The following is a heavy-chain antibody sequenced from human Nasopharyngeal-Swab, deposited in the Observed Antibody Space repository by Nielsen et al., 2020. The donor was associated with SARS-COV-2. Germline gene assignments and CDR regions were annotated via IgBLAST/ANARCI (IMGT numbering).Heavy chain of an antibody. Sequence: SVKVSCKGSGYTCTSYAMNWVRQAPGQGLEWMGWINTNTGNPTYAQGFTGRFVFSLDTSVSTAYLQICSLKAEDTAVYYCARGTAVAGIDYWGQGTLVTVSS. CDR3: ARGTAVAGIDY. V-gene: IGHV7-4-1*01. J-gene: IGHJ4*02. CDR2: INTNTGNP. D-gene: IGHD6-19*01. CDR1: GYTCTSYA.